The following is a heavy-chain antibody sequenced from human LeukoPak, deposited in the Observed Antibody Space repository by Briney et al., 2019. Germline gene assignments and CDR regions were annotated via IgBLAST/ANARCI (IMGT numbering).Heavy chain of an antibody. CDR2: ISSSDNTI. CDR3: ARDRDSSGYSSDAFDI. V-gene: IGHV3-48*04. Sequence: GGSLRLSCAASGFTFNTYGMSWVRQAPGKGLEWVSYISSSDNTIYYADSVKGRFTISRDNAKNSLYLQMNSLRAEDTAVYYCARDRDSSGYSSDAFDIWGQGTMVTVSS. CDR1: GFTFNTYG. J-gene: IGHJ3*02. D-gene: IGHD3-22*01.